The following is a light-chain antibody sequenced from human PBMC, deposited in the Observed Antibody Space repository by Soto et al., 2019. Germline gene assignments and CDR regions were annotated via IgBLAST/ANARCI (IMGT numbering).Light chain of an antibody. CDR1: SSDVGGYNY. CDR2: EVS. Sequence: QPASVSGSPGQSITISCTGTSSDVGGYNYVSWYQQHPGKAPKLMIYEVSNRPSGVSNRFSGSKSGNTASLTISGLQAEDEADYYCSSYTSSSTLDYVFGTGTKLTVL. V-gene: IGLV2-14*01. CDR3: SSYTSSSTLDYV. J-gene: IGLJ1*01.